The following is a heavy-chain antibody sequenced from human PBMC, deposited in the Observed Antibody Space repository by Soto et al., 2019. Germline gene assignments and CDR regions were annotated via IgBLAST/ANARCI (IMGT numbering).Heavy chain of an antibody. CDR2: IIPIFGTA. D-gene: IGHD3-10*01. CDR1: GGTFSSYA. Sequence: QVQLVQSGAEVQKPGSSVKVSCKASGGTFSSYAISWVRQAPGQGLEWMGGIIPIFGTANYAQKFQGRVTITADESTSTDYMELSSLRSEDTAVYYCARARALWFGEFHMYYFDYWGQGTLVTVSS. V-gene: IGHV1-69*01. J-gene: IGHJ4*02. CDR3: ARARALWFGEFHMYYFDY.